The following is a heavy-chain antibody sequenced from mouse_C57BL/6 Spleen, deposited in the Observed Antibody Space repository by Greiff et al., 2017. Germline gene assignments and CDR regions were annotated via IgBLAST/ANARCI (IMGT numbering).Heavy chain of an antibody. CDR1: GFKLKDYL. V-gene: IGHV14-1*01. J-gene: IGHJ3*01. Sequence: VQLKESGAELLGPGAPVQLSCPPSGFKLKDYLMPWVKQKTEPGLEWIGRVDPEDGSTEYAPKFQGKATMTADTSSNTAYLQLSSLTSEDTAVYYCTTGDGYDGGVWFAYWGQGTLVTVSA. D-gene: IGHD2-2*01. CDR2: VDPEDGST. CDR3: TTGDGYDGGVWFAY.